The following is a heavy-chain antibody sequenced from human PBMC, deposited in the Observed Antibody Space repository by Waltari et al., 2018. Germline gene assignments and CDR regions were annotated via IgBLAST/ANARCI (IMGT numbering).Heavy chain of an antibody. CDR2: FDPEDGET. D-gene: IGHD1-1*01. CDR3: ATGWKGDWFDP. J-gene: IGHJ5*02. V-gene: IGHV1-24*01. CDR1: RYTLTELS. Sequence: KVSRYTLTELSMHWVRQAPGKGLEWMGGFDPEDGETIYAQKFQGRVTMTEDTSTDTAYMELSSLRSEDTAVYYCATGWKGDWFDPWGQGTLVTVSS.